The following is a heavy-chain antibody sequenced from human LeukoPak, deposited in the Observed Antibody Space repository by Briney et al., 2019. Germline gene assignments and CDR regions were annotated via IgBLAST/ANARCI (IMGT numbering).Heavy chain of an antibody. J-gene: IGHJ3*02. CDR1: GGSISSSSYY. CDR2: IYYSGST. Sequence: SETLSLTCTVSGGSISSSSYYWGWIRQPPGKGLEWIGSIYYSGSTYYNPSLKSRVTISVDTSKNQFSLKLSSVTAADTAVYYCASARPNYDILTGYYPDAFDIWGQGTMVTVSS. V-gene: IGHV4-39*07. D-gene: IGHD3-9*01. CDR3: ASARPNYDILTGYYPDAFDI.